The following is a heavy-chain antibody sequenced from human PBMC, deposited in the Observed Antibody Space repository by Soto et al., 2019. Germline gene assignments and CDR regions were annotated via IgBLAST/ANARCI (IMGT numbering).Heavy chain of an antibody. CDR2: INWNGRST. CDR3: AREIYDILTGPIDY. CDR1: GFTFNDYG. Sequence: GGSLRLSCAASGFTFNDYGMYWVRQAPGKGLEWVSGINWNGRSTGYADSVQGRFTISRDNAKNSLYLQMNSLRAEDTALYYCAREIYDILTGPIDYWGQGSLVTVSS. D-gene: IGHD3-9*01. J-gene: IGHJ4*02. V-gene: IGHV3-20*04.